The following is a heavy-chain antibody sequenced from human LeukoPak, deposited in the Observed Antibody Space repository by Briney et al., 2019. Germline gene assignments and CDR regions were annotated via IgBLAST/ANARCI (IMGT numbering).Heavy chain of an antibody. Sequence: SVKVSCKASGGTFSSYAISWVRQAPGQGLEWMGRIIPIFGTANYTQKFQGRVTITTDESTSTAYMELSSLRSEDTAVYYCARDRTGTTSRRWFDPWGQGTLVTVSS. CDR3: ARDRTGTTSRRWFDP. CDR1: GGTFSSYA. D-gene: IGHD1-1*01. J-gene: IGHJ5*02. CDR2: IIPIFGTA. V-gene: IGHV1-69*05.